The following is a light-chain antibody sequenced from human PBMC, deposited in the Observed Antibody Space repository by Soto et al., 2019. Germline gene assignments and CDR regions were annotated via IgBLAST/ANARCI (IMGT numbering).Light chain of an antibody. CDR1: SSDVGGYNY. Sequence: QSVLTQPASVSGSPGQSITISCTGTSSDVGGYNYVSWYQQHPGKAPKLMIYDVSNRPSGVSNRFSGSKSGNTASLTISGLQAEDEADYCCTSYTSSSTPVVLGGGTKVTVL. V-gene: IGLV2-14*01. CDR2: DVS. CDR3: TSYTSSSTPVV. J-gene: IGLJ2*01.